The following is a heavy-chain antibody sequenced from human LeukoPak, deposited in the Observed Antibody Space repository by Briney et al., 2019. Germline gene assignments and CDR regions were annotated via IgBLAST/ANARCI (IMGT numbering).Heavy chain of an antibody. J-gene: IGHJ4*02. Sequence: SETLSLTCTVSGGSISSYYWSWIRQPPGKGLEWIGYIYTSGSTNYNPSLKSRVTISVDTSKNQFSLKPSSVTAADTAVYYCARHVHYFDYWGQGTLVTVSS. CDR3: ARHVHYFDY. D-gene: IGHD2-8*01. V-gene: IGHV4-4*09. CDR1: GGSISSYY. CDR2: IYTSGST.